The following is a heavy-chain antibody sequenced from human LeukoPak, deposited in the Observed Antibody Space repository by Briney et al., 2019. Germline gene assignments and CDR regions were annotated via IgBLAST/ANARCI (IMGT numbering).Heavy chain of an antibody. CDR3: ANSLGSRDAFDI. J-gene: IGHJ3*02. D-gene: IGHD3-10*01. CDR1: GFTFSSYG. CDR2: IRYDGSNK. Sequence: GGSLRLSCAASGFTFSSYGMHWVRQAPGKGLEWVAFIRYDGSNKYYADSVKGRFTISRGNSKNTLYLQMNSLRAEDTAVYYCANSLGSRDAFDIWGQGTMVTVSS. V-gene: IGHV3-30*02.